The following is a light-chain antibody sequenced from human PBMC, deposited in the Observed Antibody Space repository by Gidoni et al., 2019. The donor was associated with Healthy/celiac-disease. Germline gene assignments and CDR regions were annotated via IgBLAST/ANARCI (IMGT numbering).Light chain of an antibody. CDR3: KKYNNWPYGT. Sequence: EIVMTQSPATLSVSPGERATLSCRASQSGSSNLAWYQQKPGQAPRLLIYGADTRATGIPARFRGSGSGTEFTLTISSLKSEDFAVYYCKKYNNWPYGTFGQXTKVEIK. V-gene: IGKV3-15*01. J-gene: IGKJ1*01. CDR2: GAD. CDR1: QSGSSN.